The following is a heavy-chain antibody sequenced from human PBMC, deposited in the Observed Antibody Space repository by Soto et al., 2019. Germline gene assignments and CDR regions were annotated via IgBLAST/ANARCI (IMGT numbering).Heavy chain of an antibody. V-gene: IGHV3-23*01. CDR2: ISGSGGST. Sequence: EVQLLESGGGLVQPGGSLRLSCAASGFTFSSYAMSWVRQAPGKGLEWVSAISGSGGSTYYADSVKGRFTISRDNSKNTLYLQMNSLRAKDTAVYYCAKTGVTMVRGVTNYYYYGMDVWGLGTTVTVSS. CDR1: GFTFSSYA. D-gene: IGHD3-10*01. CDR3: AKTGVTMVRGVTNYYYYGMDV. J-gene: IGHJ6*02.